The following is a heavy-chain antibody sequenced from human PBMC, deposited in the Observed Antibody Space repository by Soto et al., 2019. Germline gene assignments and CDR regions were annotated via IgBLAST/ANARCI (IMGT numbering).Heavy chain of an antibody. D-gene: IGHD3-10*01. J-gene: IGHJ5*02. CDR2: IYYSGST. V-gene: IGHV4-59*06. CDR3: ARAGGFNWFDP. Sequence: SETLSLTCTVSGGSISSYYWSWIRQHPGKGLEWIGYIYYSGSTYYNPSLKSRVTISVDTSKNQFSLKLSSVTAADTAVYYCARAGGFNWFDPWGQGTLVTVSS. CDR1: GGSISSYY.